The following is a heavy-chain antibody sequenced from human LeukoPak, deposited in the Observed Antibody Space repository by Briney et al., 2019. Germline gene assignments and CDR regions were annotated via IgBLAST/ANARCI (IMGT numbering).Heavy chain of an antibody. CDR1: VYTFTGYY. V-gene: IGHV1-18*04. Sequence: ASVKVSCKASVYTFTGYYMHWVRQAPGQGREWMGWISAYNGNTNYAQKLQGRVTMTTDTTTSTAYMELRSLRYYDTAVYYCPRDLWVPAAINLYFGMYVWGQGTTVTVSS. CDR3: PRDLWVPAAINLYFGMYV. J-gene: IGHJ6*02. CDR2: ISAYNGNT. D-gene: IGHD2-2*01.